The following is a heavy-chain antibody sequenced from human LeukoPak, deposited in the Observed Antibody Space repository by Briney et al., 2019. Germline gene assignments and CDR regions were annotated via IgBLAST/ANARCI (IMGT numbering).Heavy chain of an antibody. CDR3: ARASDPWLQLT. Sequence: GGSLRLSCAASRFTFSNYWMIWVRQAPGKGLEWVGNIKQDGSEKRYADSVRGRFSISRDNAQTSLYLQMNSLRAEDTAVYYCARASDPWLQLTWGQGTLVTVSS. J-gene: IGHJ5*02. CDR1: RFTFSNYW. V-gene: IGHV3-7*05. CDR2: IKQDGSEK. D-gene: IGHD5-24*01.